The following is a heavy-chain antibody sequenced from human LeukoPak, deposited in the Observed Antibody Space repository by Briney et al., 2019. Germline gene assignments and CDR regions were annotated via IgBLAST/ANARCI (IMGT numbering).Heavy chain of an antibody. CDR3: AKDHYWSIDY. V-gene: IGHV3-74*01. J-gene: IGHJ4*02. CDR2: IKGDGIST. CDR1: GFDFSSNW. Sequence: GGSLRLSRAASGFDFSSNWMHWVRHAPGQGLVWVSRIKGDGISTNYADSVKGRFTISRDIAKNTLYLQMNSLRAEDTGVYYCAKDHYWSIDYWGRGTLVTVSS. D-gene: IGHD3-3*01.